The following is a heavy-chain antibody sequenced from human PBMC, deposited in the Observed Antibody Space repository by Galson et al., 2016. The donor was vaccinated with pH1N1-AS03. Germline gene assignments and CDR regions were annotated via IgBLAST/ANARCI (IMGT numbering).Heavy chain of an antibody. J-gene: IGHJ4*02. Sequence: SLRLSCAATGFTVSSGYHMSWVRQAPGKGLEWVSVIHPGGDTYNADSVKGRFTISRDNFKNTVDLQMNRLRTEDTAVYYCARDLEMPTAHWGQGTLVTVSS. D-gene: IGHD5-24*01. CDR3: ARDLEMPTAH. CDR1: GFTVSSGY. V-gene: IGHV3-53*05. CDR2: IHPGGDT.